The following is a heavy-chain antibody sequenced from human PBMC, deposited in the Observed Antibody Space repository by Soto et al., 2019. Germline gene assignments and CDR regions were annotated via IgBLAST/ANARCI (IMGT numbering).Heavy chain of an antibody. CDR1: GGSISSRGYP. V-gene: IGHV4-30-2*05. CDR2: IYYTGTT. J-gene: IGHJ5*02. Sequence: SEPLSHSCAVSGGSISSRGYPRSCIRQPPGKGLEWFGYIYYTGTTYYNPSIKSRVTISVDTSKNQFSLKLSSVTAADTDVYYFARVHRPDSSGYYYGFGPWGQGTLVTVSS. CDR3: ARVHRPDSSGYYYGFGP. D-gene: IGHD3-22*01.